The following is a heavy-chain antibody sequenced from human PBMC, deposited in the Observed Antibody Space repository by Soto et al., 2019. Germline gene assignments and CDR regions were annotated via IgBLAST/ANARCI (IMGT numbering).Heavy chain of an antibody. Sequence: ASVKVSFKASGYTFSSYYMLWVRQAPGQGREWMGIINPSGGSTSYAQKFQGRVTMTRDTSTSTVYMELSSLRSEDTAVYYCARGGAARRRECGYFDYWGQGTLVTVSS. CDR1: GYTFSSYY. V-gene: IGHV1-46*01. J-gene: IGHJ4*02. CDR2: INPSGGST. CDR3: ARGGAARRRECGYFDY. D-gene: IGHD6-6*01.